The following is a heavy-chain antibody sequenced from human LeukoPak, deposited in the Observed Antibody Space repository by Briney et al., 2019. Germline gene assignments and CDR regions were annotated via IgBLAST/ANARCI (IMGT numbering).Heavy chain of an antibody. CDR1: GGSTSSYY. V-gene: IGHV4-59*01. CDR3: ARDPGPYSGYGWE. D-gene: IGHD5-12*01. CDR2: IYYSGST. J-gene: IGHJ4*02. Sequence: SETLSLTCTVSGGSTSSYYWSWIRQPPGKGLEWIGYIYYSGSTNYNPSLKSRVTISVDTSKNQFSLKLSSVTAADTAVYYCARDPGPYSGYGWEWGQGTLVTVSS.